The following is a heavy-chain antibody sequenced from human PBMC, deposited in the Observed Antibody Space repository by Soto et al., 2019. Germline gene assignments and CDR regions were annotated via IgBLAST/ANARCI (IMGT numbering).Heavy chain of an antibody. Sequence: EVQLLESGGDLVQPGGSLRLVCAASGFTFSNSGMRWVRQAPGQWLEWVSSIGPSGNTYYSDAVKGRFTISRDISKNTLLLQMDSLRAEDTATYYCAKLLHNSYYNVMDVWGQGTTVTVSS. D-gene: IGHD4-4*01. V-gene: IGHV3-23*01. CDR3: AKLLHNSYYNVMDV. CDR1: GFTFSNSG. J-gene: IGHJ6*02. CDR2: IGPSGNT.